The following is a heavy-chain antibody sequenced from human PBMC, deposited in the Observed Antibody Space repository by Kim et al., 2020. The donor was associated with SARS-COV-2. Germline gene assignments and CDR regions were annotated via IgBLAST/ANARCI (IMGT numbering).Heavy chain of an antibody. CDR3: AKEIPLSTRYYYDSSIFDY. J-gene: IGHJ4*02. V-gene: IGHV3-23*01. CDR1: GFTFSSYA. D-gene: IGHD3-22*01. Sequence: GGSLRLSCAASGFTFSSYAMSWVRQAPGKGLEWVSAISGSGGSTYYADSVKGRFTISRDNSKNTLYLQMNSLRAEDTAVYYCAKEIPLSTRYYYDSSIFDYWGQGTLVTVSS. CDR2: ISGSGGST.